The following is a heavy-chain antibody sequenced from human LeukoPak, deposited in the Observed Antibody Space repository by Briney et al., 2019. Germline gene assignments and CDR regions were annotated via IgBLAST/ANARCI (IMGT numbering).Heavy chain of an antibody. Sequence: PSETLSLTCTVSGGSISSGGYYWSWIRQPPGKGLEWIGYIYYSGSTNYNPSLKSRVTISVDTSKNQFSLKLSSVTAADTAVYYCARSITIFGVRRNNWFDPWGQGTLVTVSS. CDR1: GGSISSGGYY. CDR3: ARSITIFGVRRNNWFDP. V-gene: IGHV4-61*08. CDR2: IYYSGST. J-gene: IGHJ5*02. D-gene: IGHD3-3*01.